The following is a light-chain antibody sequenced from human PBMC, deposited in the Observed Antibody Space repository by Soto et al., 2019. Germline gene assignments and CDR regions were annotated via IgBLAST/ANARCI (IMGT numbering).Light chain of an antibody. CDR2: TAS. J-gene: IGKJ5*01. V-gene: IGKV1-39*01. CDR1: QSISSH. CDR3: QQSYSTPIS. Sequence: DIRMTRWPYSRSASVGAPVTITFRASQSISSHLNWYQQKPGKAPNLLMYTASNLQSGVPSRFSGSGSGTDFTLTISSLQPEDFATYYCQQSYSTPISFGQGTRLEVK.